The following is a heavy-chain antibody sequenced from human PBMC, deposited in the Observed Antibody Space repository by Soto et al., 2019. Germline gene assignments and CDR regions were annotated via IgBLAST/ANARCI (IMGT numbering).Heavy chain of an antibody. D-gene: IGHD2-2*01. CDR2: MNPNSGNT. V-gene: IGHV1-8*01. CDR3: AKTDGSSTGCYGFEH. Sequence: QVQLVQSGAEVEKPGASVKVSCKASGYTFTNYDINWVRRATGQGLDWMGWMNPNSGNTGYAQKFQGRVTMTRDTAISTAYMELSSLRSEDTAVYYCAKTDGSSTGCYGFEHWGPGTLVTVSS. J-gene: IGHJ4*02. CDR1: GYTFTNYD.